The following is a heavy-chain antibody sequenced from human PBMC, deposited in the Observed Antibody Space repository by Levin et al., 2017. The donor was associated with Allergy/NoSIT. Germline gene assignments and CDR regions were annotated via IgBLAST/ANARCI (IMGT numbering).Heavy chain of an antibody. CDR1: GGSISSYY. Sequence: NASETLSLTCTVSGGSISSYYWSWIRQPPGKGLEWIGYINNGGSTNYSPSLKSRVTISVDTSKNQFSLKLNSLTAADTAVYYCARMGNIAAAAFDYWGQGTLVTVSS. J-gene: IGHJ4*02. CDR3: ARMGNIAAAAFDY. V-gene: IGHV4-59*08. D-gene: IGHD6-13*01. CDR2: INNGGST.